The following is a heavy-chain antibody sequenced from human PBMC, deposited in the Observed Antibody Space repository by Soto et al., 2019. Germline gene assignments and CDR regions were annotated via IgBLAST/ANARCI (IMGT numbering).Heavy chain of an antibody. D-gene: IGHD6-25*01. CDR1: GYSFTSYW. CDR3: ARQYSSVNYYYYYYMDV. Sequence: SGESLKISCKGSGYSFTSYWIGWVRQMPGKGLEWMGIIYPGDSDTRYSPSFQGQVTISADKSISTAYLQWSSLKASDTAMYYCARQYSSVNYYYYYYMDVWGKGTTVTVSS. J-gene: IGHJ6*03. V-gene: IGHV5-51*01. CDR2: IYPGDSDT.